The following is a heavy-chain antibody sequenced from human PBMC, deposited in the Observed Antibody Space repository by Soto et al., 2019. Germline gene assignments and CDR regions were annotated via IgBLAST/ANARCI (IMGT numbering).Heavy chain of an antibody. V-gene: IGHV2-70*13. J-gene: IGHJ6*02. D-gene: IGHD1-20*01. CDR1: GFSLTSPGMC. CDR3: ARSIRGPRRFNGMDV. Sequence: GSGPTLVNPTETLTLTCTFSGFSLTSPGMCVSWIRQSPGKALEWLALIERDDDDKYYSTSLKTRLTISKDTRKNQVVLTMANMEPADTATYYCARSIRGPRRFNGMDVWGQGNKVTVSS. CDR2: IERDDDDK.